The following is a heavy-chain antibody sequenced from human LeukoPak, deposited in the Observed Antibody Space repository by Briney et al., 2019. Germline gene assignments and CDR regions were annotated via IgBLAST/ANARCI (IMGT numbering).Heavy chain of an antibody. V-gene: IGHV3-23*01. CDR2: ISGSGGST. CDR3: AKDRTWCSSTSCPYWYFDL. D-gene: IGHD2-2*01. CDR1: GFTFSSYA. Sequence: PGGSLRLSCAAFGFTFSSYAMSWVRQAPGKGLEWVSAISGSGGSTYYADSVKGRFTISRDNSKNTLYLQMNSLRAEDTAVYYCAKDRTWCSSTSCPYWYFDLWGRGTLVTV. J-gene: IGHJ2*01.